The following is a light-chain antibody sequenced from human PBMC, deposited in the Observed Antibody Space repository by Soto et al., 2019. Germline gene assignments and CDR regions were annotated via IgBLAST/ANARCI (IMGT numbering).Light chain of an antibody. J-gene: IGLJ1*01. CDR2: NNN. V-gene: IGLV1-47*02. CDR1: SSNIGSSY. CDR3: AAWDDRVSGYV. Sequence: QSVLSQTPSTSGTPGQRVTISCSGSSSNIGSSYVFWFQHLPGTAPKLLMYNNNQRPSGVPDRVSASKSGTSASLAISGLRSEDEADYYCAAWDDRVSGYVFGTGTKVTV.